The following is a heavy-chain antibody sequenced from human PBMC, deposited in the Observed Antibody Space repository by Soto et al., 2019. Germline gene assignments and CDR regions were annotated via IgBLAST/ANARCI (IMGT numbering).Heavy chain of an antibody. CDR2: ISGSGGST. Sequence: GGSLRLSCAASGFTFSSYAMSWVRQAPGKGLEWVSAISGSGGSTYYADSVKGRFTISRDSSKNTLYLQMNSLRAEDKAVYDCANWGPPGYCSSTSGFDYWGQGTLVTVSS. V-gene: IGHV3-23*01. D-gene: IGHD2-2*01. CDR3: ANWGPPGYCSSTSGFDY. J-gene: IGHJ4*02. CDR1: GFTFSSYA.